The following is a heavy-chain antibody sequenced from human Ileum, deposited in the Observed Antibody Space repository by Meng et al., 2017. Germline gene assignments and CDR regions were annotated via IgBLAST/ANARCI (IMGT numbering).Heavy chain of an antibody. CDR1: GFIFTSFA. V-gene: IGHV3-23*01. J-gene: IGHJ4*02. D-gene: IGHD1-26*01. Sequence: GESLKISCAASGFIFTSFALTWVHQAPGKGLEWVSTISSGGGYTYYADFVKGRFTISRDNSENTMYLQMNSLRVDDTAVYYCAKSPNVVGANPPHFDYWGQGTLVTVSS. CDR2: ISSGGGYT. CDR3: AKSPNVVGANPPHFDY.